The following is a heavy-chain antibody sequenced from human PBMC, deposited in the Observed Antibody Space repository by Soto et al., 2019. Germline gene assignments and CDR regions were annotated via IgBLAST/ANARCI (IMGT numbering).Heavy chain of an antibody. V-gene: IGHV4-34*01. D-gene: IGHD2-15*01. CDR2: INHSGST. Sequence: SETLSLTCAVYGGSFSGYYWSWIRQPPGKGLEWIGEINHSGSTNYNPSLKSRVTISVDTSKNQFSLKLSSVTAADTAVYYCARVCSGGSCYPGPYGIDVWGQGTTVTVSS. CDR1: GGSFSGYY. J-gene: IGHJ6*02. CDR3: ARVCSGGSCYPGPYGIDV.